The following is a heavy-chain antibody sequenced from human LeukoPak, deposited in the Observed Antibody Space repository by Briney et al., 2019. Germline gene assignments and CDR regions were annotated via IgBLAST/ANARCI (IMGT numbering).Heavy chain of an antibody. Sequence: GASVKVSCKASGYTFTDYYMHWVQQAPGKGLEWMGRVDPEDGETIYAEKFQGRVTITADTSTDTAYMELSSLRSEDTAVYYCAREDGGSWRSFDYWGQGTLVTVSS. CDR2: VDPEDGET. D-gene: IGHD2-15*01. CDR1: GYTFTDYY. V-gene: IGHV1-69-2*01. J-gene: IGHJ4*02. CDR3: AREDGGSWRSFDY.